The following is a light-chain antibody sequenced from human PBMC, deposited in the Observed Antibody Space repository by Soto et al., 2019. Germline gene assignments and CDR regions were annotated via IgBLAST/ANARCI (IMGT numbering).Light chain of an antibody. Sequence: DIVMTQPPLSLPVTPGEPASISCRSSQSLLHSSGYNYLNWYLQKPGQSPHLLIYLGSNRASGVPDRLSGSGSGTYFTLKISRVETEYVGVYHCMQVLQPPDTFGQGTKLEIK. CDR3: MQVLQPPDT. J-gene: IGKJ2*01. CDR2: LGS. V-gene: IGKV2-28*01. CDR1: QSLLHSSGYNY.